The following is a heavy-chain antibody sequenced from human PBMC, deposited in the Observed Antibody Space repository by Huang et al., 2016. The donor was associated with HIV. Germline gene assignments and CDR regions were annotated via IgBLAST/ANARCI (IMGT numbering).Heavy chain of an antibody. D-gene: IGHD3-3*01. CDR1: GGSISNNDYY. V-gene: IGHV4-39*01. J-gene: IGHJ4*02. CDR2: GYYSGTT. Sequence: QLHLQESGPGLVKPSETLSLICTVSGGSISNNDYYWGWIRQSPGKGLEWIGSGYYSGTTSDNPSRKSRVTRSMDMSKNEFSLRLRSLSAADSAIYYCVRHCPLQYRDLWTGFSYYFDFWGQGSPVTVSS. CDR3: VRHCPLQYRDLWTGFSYYFDF.